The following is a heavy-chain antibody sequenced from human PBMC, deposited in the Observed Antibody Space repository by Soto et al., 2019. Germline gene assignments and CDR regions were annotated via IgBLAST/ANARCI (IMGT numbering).Heavy chain of an antibody. Sequence: EVQLVESGGGLVKPGGSLRLSCVASGFTFDRYSMNWVRQAPGKGLEWLSFISFSSSYIFDADSVKSRFTISRDNAKNTLYLQMNNLSAEDTAVYYCARTVYYDFWSGYGMDVWGQGTTVTVSS. CDR2: ISFSSSYI. V-gene: IGHV3-21*01. J-gene: IGHJ6*02. D-gene: IGHD3-3*01. CDR3: ARTVYYDFWSGYGMDV. CDR1: GFTFDRYS.